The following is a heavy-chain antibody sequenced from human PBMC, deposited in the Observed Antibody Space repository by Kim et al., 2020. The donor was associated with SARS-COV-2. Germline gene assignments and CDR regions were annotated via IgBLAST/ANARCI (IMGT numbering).Heavy chain of an antibody. J-gene: IGHJ6*01. CDR1: GFTFSSYA. V-gene: IGHV3-30*04. CDR3: ARDGAITILGVVAHSHYG. Sequence: GGSLRLSCAASGFTFSSYAMHWVRQAPGKGLEWVAVISYDGSNKYYVDSVKGRFTISRDNSKNTLYLQMNSLRAEDTAVYYCARDGAITILGVVAHSHYG. CDR2: ISYDGSNK. D-gene: IGHD3-3*01.